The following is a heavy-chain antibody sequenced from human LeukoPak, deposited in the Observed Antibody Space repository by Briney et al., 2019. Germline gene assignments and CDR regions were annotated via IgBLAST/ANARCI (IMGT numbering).Heavy chain of an antibody. D-gene: IGHD2-21*02. Sequence: ASVKVSCKASGGTFSSYAISWVRQAPGQGLEWMGGIIPIFGTANYAQKFQGRVTITADESTSTAYMELSSLRSEDTAVYYCARGIVVVTANNYYYYYMDVWGKGTTVTISS. V-gene: IGHV1-69*13. J-gene: IGHJ6*03. CDR2: IIPIFGTA. CDR3: ARGIVVVTANNYYYYYMDV. CDR1: GGTFSSYA.